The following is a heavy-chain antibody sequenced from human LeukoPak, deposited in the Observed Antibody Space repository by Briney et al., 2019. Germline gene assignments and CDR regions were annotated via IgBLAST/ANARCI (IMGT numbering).Heavy chain of an antibody. CDR1: GFTFSSYA. CDR3: ARDLGPVATAGTEFDY. D-gene: IGHD6-13*01. Sequence: GGSLRLSCAASGFTFSSYAMHWVRQAPGKGLELVAVISYDGSNKYYADSVKGRFTISRDNSKNTLYLQMNSLRAEDTAVYYCARDLGPVATAGTEFDYWGQGTLVTVSS. J-gene: IGHJ4*02. CDR2: ISYDGSNK. V-gene: IGHV3-30*04.